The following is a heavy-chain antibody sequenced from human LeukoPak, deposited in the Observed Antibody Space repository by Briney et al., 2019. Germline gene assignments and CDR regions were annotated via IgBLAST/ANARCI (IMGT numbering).Heavy chain of an antibody. D-gene: IGHD3-22*01. V-gene: IGHV1-24*01. J-gene: IGHJ5*02. CDR3: ATGMIKGWRKASFDP. CDR1: GYTLTELS. CDR2: FDPEDGET. Sequence: ASVKVSCKVSGYTLTELSMHWVRQAPGKGLEWRGGFDPEDGETIYAQKFQGRVTMTEDTSTDTAYMELSSLRSEDTAVYYCATGMIKGWRKASFDPWGQGTLVTVSS.